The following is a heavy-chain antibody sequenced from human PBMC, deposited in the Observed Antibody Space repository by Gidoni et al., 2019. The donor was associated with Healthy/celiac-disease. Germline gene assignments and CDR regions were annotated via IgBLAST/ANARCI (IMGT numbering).Heavy chain of an antibody. CDR2: INPNSGGK. CDR1: GYTFTGYY. V-gene: IGHV1-2*02. D-gene: IGHD6-13*01. Sequence: QVQLVQSGAEVKKPGASVKVSCKASGYTFTGYYPHWVRQAPGQGLEWMGWINPNSGGKNYAQKFKGRVTITRDTSISTAYMELSRLRSDDTAVYYCAREGDYSSSASPGWFDPWGQGTLVTV. J-gene: IGHJ5*02. CDR3: AREGDYSSSASPGWFDP.